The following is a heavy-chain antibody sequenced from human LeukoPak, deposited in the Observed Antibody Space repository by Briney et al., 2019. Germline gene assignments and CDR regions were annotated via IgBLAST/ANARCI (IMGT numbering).Heavy chain of an antibody. CDR1: GFTVSDNY. J-gene: IGHJ3*02. CDR3: ARGGALDI. Sequence: PGGSLRLSCAASGFTVSDNYMTWVRQAPGKGLEWVSLISNGGNTYYEESAKGRFTISRDISQNMLYLQMNSMRAEDTAVYYCARGGALDIWGQGTMVIVS. V-gene: IGHV3-53*01. D-gene: IGHD4/OR15-4a*01. CDR2: ISNGGNT.